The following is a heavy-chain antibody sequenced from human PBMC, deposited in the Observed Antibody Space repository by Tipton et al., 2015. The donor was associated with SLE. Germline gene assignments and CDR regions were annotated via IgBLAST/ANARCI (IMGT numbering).Heavy chain of an antibody. CDR1: GGSISSYY. Sequence: TLSLTCTVSGGSISSYYWSWIRQPPGKGLEWIGYISYSGSTYYNPSLKSRVTISLDTSRNQFSLNLNSVTAADTAVHFCARNQMANDYGDYALGYWGQGTLVTVSS. D-gene: IGHD4-17*01. J-gene: IGHJ4*02. CDR2: ISYSGST. V-gene: IGHV4-30-4*01. CDR3: ARNQMANDYGDYALGY.